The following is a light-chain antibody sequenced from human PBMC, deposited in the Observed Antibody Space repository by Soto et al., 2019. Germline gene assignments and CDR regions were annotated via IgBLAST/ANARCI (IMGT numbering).Light chain of an antibody. CDR3: SSYVGTNSYV. CDR1: SSDVGGYNH. J-gene: IGLJ1*01. V-gene: IGLV2-8*01. Sequence: QSALTQPPSASGSPGQSVTISCTGTSSDVGGYNHVSWYQQHPGKAPKLIIYEVYKRPSGVPDRFSGSKSGNTAALTVSGLQAEDEADYYCSSYVGTNSYVFGTGTKVTVL. CDR2: EVY.